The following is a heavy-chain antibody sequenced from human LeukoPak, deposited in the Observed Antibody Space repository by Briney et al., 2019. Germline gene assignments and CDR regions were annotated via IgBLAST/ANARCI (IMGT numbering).Heavy chain of an antibody. CDR3: ARDRSSSGYYESNWFDP. V-gene: IGHV3-7*01. CDR2: IKQDGSEK. Sequence: GGSLRLSCAASGFTFSSYWMSWVRQAPGKGLEWVANIKQDGSEKYYVDSVKGRFTISRDNAKNSLYPQMNSLRAEDTAVYYCARDRSSSGYYESNWFDPWGQGTLVTVSS. D-gene: IGHD3-22*01. CDR1: GFTFSSYW. J-gene: IGHJ5*02.